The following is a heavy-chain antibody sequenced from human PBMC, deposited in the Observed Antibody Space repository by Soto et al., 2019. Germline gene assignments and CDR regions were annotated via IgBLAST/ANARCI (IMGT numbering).Heavy chain of an antibody. D-gene: IGHD6-6*01. CDR3: AGCIAARGNYYYYGMDV. V-gene: IGHV4-39*07. Sequence: SETLSLTCTVSGGSISSSSYYWGWIRQPPGKGLEWIGSIYYSGSTNYNPSLKSRVTISVDTSKNQFSLKLSSVTAADTAVYYCAGCIAARGNYYYYGMDVWGQGTTVTVSS. CDR1: GGSISSSSYY. CDR2: IYYSGST. J-gene: IGHJ6*02.